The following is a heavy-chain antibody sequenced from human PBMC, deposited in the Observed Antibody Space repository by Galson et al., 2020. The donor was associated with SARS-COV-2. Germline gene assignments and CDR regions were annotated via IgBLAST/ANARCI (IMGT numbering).Heavy chain of an antibody. CDR2: IKSDGSST. V-gene: IGHV3-74*01. J-gene: IGHJ3*02. CDR3: ARTLGWDGSSSWERSFDI. Sequence: SLRLSCAASGFTFSSYWMHWVRQGPGKGLVWVSRIKSDGSSTVYADSVKGRFTISRDNAKNTLYLQMNSLRAEDTAVYYCARTLGWDGSSSWERSFDIWGQGTKVTVSS. CDR1: GFTFSSYW. D-gene: IGHD6-13*01.